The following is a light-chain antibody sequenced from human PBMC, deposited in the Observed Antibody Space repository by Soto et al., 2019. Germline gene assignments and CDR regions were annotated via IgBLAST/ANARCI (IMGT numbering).Light chain of an antibody. V-gene: IGKV3-15*01. CDR1: QNVNSN. Sequence: IVLTQSPVTLSLSPGERATLFCRASQNVNSNLAWYQHKPGQAPRLLIHGASTRATAVPARFSGSGSGTEFTLTISGLHSEDLAVYYCQQYNNWPPDGTFGQGTKV. CDR3: QQYNNWPPDGT. J-gene: IGKJ1*01. CDR2: GAS.